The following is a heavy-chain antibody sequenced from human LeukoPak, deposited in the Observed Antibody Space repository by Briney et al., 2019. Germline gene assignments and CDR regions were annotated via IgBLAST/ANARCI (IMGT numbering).Heavy chain of an antibody. D-gene: IGHD2-15*01. J-gene: IGHJ3*01. CDR3: ARDSEGGALVVYSDDAIEV. V-gene: IGHV3-21*01. CDR2: ISSSSSYI. Sequence: PGGSLRLSCAASGFTFSSYSMNWVRQAPGKGLEGVSSISSSSSYIYYAESVKGRFTISRDNAKDSLYLQMNSLRAEDTPVYSCARDSEGGALVVYSDDAIEVWGQGRMVTVSS. CDR1: GFTFSSYS.